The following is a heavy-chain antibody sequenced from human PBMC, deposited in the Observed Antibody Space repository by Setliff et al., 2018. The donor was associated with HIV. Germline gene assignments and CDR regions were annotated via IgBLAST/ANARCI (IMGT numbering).Heavy chain of an antibody. J-gene: IGHJ4*02. CDR3: ARGRELPGSPYYFDF. V-gene: IGHV1-18*01. D-gene: IGHD1-26*01. Sequence: ASVKVSCKASGFTFTSYGISWVRQAPGQGLEWMAWISVYNGNTNYAQKFQGRVTMTTDTSTSTAYMELRRLRSDDTALYYCARGRELPGSPYYFDFWGPGTPVTVSS. CDR1: GFTFTSYG. CDR2: ISVYNGNT.